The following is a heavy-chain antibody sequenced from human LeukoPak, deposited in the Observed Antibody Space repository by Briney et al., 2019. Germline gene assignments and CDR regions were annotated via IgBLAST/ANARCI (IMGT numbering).Heavy chain of an antibody. D-gene: IGHD3/OR15-3a*01. CDR1: SGSISFYY. Sequence: SETLSLTCTVSSGSISFYYWAWIRQPPGKGLEWIGYIYYSGSTSYNPSLKSRVTISVDTSKNQFSLKLSSVTAADTAVYYCARGIGLFTHFDYWGQGTLVTVSS. J-gene: IGHJ4*02. V-gene: IGHV4-59*01. CDR2: IYYSGST. CDR3: ARGIGLFTHFDY.